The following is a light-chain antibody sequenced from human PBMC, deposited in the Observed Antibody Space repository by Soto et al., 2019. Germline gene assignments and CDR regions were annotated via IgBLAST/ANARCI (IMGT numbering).Light chain of an antibody. V-gene: IGKV1-27*01. CDR1: QGISNY. CDR3: QQYHSYWT. J-gene: IGKJ1*01. Sequence: MQMTQSPSSLSASVGDRVTITCRASQGISNYLAWYQQKPGKVPKLLIYAASTLQSGVPQRFSGSGSGTEFTLTISSLQTDDFSTYYCQQYHSYWTFGQGTKVDI. CDR2: AAS.